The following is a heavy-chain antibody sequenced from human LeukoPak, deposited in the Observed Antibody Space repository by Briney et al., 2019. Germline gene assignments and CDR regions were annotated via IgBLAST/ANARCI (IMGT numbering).Heavy chain of an antibody. J-gene: IGHJ6*03. Sequence: GGSLRLSCEGSVFSFSSYWMTWVRQLPGKGPEWVANIRQDESERYFADSVKGRFTISSDNAKKSVYLHMSSLRAEDTALYYCARLSAYYYGSYFYYYMDVWGKGTTVTVSS. D-gene: IGHD3-10*01. CDR3: ARLSAYYYGSYFYYYMDV. V-gene: IGHV3-7*01. CDR1: VFSFSSYW. CDR2: IRQDESER.